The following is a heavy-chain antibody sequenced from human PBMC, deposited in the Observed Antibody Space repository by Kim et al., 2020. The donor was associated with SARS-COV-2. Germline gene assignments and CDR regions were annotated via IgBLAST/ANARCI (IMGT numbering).Heavy chain of an antibody. J-gene: IGHJ4*02. CDR2: IYPGDSDT. D-gene: IGHD3-10*01. CDR3: ARLRNYGSGSYYFDY. V-gene: IGHV5-51*01. CDR1: GYSFTSYW. Sequence: GESLQISCKXSGYSFTSYWIGWVRQMPGKGLEWMGIIYPGDSDTRYSPSFQGQVTISADKSISTAYLQWSSLKASDTAMYYCARLRNYGSGSYYFDYWGQGTLVTVSS.